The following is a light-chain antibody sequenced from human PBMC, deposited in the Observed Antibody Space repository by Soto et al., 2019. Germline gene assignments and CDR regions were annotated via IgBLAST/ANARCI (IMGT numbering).Light chain of an antibody. V-gene: IGKV3-11*01. J-gene: IGKJ2*01. Sequence: EIVLTQFPATLSLSPGERATLSCRASQSVSSYLAWYQQKPGQAPRLLIYDISNRATGIPARFIGSGSGTDFTLTISSLEPEDSAVYYCQQRNAGPRHTFGQGTKLEI. CDR1: QSVSSY. CDR3: QQRNAGPRHT. CDR2: DIS.